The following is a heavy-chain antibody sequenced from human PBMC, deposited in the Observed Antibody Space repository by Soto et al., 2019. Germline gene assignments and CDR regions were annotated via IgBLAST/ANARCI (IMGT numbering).Heavy chain of an antibody. CDR2: LYHSGST. V-gene: IGHV4-4*02. CDR1: GGSISSSNW. D-gene: IGHD3-9*01. Sequence: QVQLQESGPGLVKPSGILSLTCAVSGGSISSSNWWSWVRQPPGKGLEWIGELYHSGSTNYNPSLQRRVPISVDKSKTQFSLKLSSVTAAATAVYYCARGLGYWGQGTLVTVSS. J-gene: IGHJ4*02. CDR3: ARGLGY.